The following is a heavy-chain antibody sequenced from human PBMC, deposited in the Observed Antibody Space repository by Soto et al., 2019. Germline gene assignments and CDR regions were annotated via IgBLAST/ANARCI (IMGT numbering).Heavy chain of an antibody. D-gene: IGHD3-3*01. J-gene: IGHJ4*02. CDR1: GFTFNSHA. CDR3: AKEAALRFLEWFRRVIDY. V-gene: IGHV3-23*01. Sequence: GSLRLPRSAPGFTFNSHAMSWVRQAPGKGLEWVSAISGSGGSTYYADSVKGRFTISRDNSKNTLYLQMNSLRAEDTAVYYCAKEAALRFLEWFRRVIDYWGQGSLVTVSS. CDR2: ISGSGGST.